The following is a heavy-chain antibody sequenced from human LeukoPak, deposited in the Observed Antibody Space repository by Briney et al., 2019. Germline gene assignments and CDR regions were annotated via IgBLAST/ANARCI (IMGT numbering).Heavy chain of an antibody. V-gene: IGHV3-23*01. D-gene: IGHD4-17*01. Sequence: GGSLRLSCAASEFTFSNYAMSWVRQAPGKGLEWVSSINGNGGRTYYGDSVKGRFTISRDNLKNTLYLQMNSLRADDTAVYYCAKIGGTTCFWGQGTLVTVSS. CDR3: AKIGGTTCF. CDR2: INGNGGRT. J-gene: IGHJ4*02. CDR1: EFTFSNYA.